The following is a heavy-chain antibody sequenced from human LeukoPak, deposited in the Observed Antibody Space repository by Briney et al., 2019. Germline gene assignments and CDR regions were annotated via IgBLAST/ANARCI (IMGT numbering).Heavy chain of an antibody. CDR1: GGSISSYY. CDR3: AREIRDGYIRFDN. V-gene: IGHV4-59*01. CDR2: IYNTGST. Sequence: SETLSLTCTVSGGSISSYYWSWIRQPAGKGLEWIGFIYNTGSTNYNPSLKSRVTISVDTSKNQFSLKLTSVTAADTAVYYCAREIRDGYIRFDNWGQGTLVTVAS. J-gene: IGHJ4*02. D-gene: IGHD5-24*01.